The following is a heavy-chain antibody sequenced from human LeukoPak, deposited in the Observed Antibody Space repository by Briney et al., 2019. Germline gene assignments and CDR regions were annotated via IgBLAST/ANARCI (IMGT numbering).Heavy chain of an antibody. D-gene: IGHD6-13*01. CDR1: GYSISSGYY. Sequence: SETLSLTCTVSGYSISSGYYWGWIRQPPGKGLEWIGNIYPGGTTYYNPSLKTRVTISVDTSKNQFSLKLSSVTAADTAVYFCARAYSSSWYFNWFDPWGQGTLVTVSS. CDR3: ARAYSSSWYFNWFDP. J-gene: IGHJ5*02. V-gene: IGHV4-38-2*02. CDR2: IYPGGTT.